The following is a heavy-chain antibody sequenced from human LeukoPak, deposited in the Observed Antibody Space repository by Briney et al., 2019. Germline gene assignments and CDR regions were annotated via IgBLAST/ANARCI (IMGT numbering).Heavy chain of an antibody. V-gene: IGHV4-61*02. CDR2: IYTSGST. CDR3: ARQTIVVVPAAIPSSMVDY. J-gene: IGHJ4*02. D-gene: IGHD2-2*02. CDR1: GGSISSGSYY. Sequence: PSETLSLTCTVSGGSISSGSYYWSWIRQPAGKGLEWIGRIYTSGSTNYNPSLKSRVTISVDTSKNQFSLKLSSVTAADTAVYYCARQTIVVVPAAIPSSMVDYWGQGTLVTVSS.